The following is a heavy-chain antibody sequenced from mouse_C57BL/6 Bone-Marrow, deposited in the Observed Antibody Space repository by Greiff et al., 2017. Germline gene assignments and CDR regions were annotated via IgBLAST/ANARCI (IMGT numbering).Heavy chain of an antibody. Sequence: QVQLQQSGAELVRPGTSVKVSCKASGYAFTNYLIEWVKQRPGQGLEWIGVINPGSGGTEYNEKFKGKATLTADKSSSTAYMQLSSLTSEDSEVYFCARSDYGSSPRFAYWGQGTLVTVSA. V-gene: IGHV1-54*01. J-gene: IGHJ3*01. CDR1: GYAFTNYL. D-gene: IGHD1-1*01. CDR2: INPGSGGT. CDR3: ARSDYGSSPRFAY.